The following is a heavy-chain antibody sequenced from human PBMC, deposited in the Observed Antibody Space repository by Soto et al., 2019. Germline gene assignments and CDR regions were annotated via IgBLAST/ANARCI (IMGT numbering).Heavy chain of an antibody. CDR3: ARGEDIVVVPAASYYYGMDV. D-gene: IGHD2-2*01. CDR1: GVTFSSYW. Sequence: PGGSLRLSCAASGVTFSSYWMHWVRQAPGKGLVWVSRINSDGSSTSYEDSVKGRFTISRDNAKNTLYLQMNSLRAEDTAVNYCARGEDIVVVPAASYYYGMDVWGQGPTVTVSS. J-gene: IGHJ6*02. CDR2: INSDGSST. V-gene: IGHV3-74*01.